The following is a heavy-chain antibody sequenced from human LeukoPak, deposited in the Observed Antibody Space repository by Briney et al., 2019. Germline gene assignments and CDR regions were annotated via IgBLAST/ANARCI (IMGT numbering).Heavy chain of an antibody. Sequence: GGSLRLSCAASGFTFSNAYMNWVRQAPGKGLEWVANIKQDGSEKYYVDSVKGRFTISRDNAKNSLSLQMNSLRAEDTAVYYCARGRCSSASCFFDYWGQGTLVTVSS. D-gene: IGHD2-2*01. J-gene: IGHJ4*02. CDR3: ARGRCSSASCFFDY. V-gene: IGHV3-7*01. CDR2: IKQDGSEK. CDR1: GFTFSNAY.